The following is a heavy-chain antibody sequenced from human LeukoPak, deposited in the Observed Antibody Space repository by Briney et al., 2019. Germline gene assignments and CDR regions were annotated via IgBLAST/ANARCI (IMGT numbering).Heavy chain of an antibody. Sequence: SETLSLTCTVSGGSISSYYWSWIRQPPGKGLEWIGYIYYSGSTNYNPSLKSRVTISVDTSKSQFSLKLSSVTAADTAVYYCARTNVAGYYNAFDVWGQGTMVTVSS. CDR2: IYYSGST. V-gene: IGHV4-59*08. CDR1: GGSISSYY. D-gene: IGHD3-9*01. CDR3: ARTNVAGYYNAFDV. J-gene: IGHJ3*01.